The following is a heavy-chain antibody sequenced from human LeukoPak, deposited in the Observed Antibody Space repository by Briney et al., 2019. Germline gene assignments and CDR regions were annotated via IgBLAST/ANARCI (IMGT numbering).Heavy chain of an antibody. D-gene: IGHD3-3*01. V-gene: IGHV3-30*02. CDR3: AKTSSNYDFWSGLDY. J-gene: IGHJ4*02. Sequence: GGSLRLSCAASGFIFSTYGMHWVRQAPGKGLEWVAFIRYDGSNKYYADSVKGRFTITRDKSKNTLYIQMNSLRAEDTAMYYCAKTSSNYDFWSGLDYWGQGTLVTVSS. CDR2: IRYDGSNK. CDR1: GFIFSTYG.